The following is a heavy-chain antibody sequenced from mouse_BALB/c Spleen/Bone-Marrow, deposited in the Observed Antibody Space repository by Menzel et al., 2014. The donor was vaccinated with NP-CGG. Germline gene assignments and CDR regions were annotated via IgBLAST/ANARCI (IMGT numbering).Heavy chain of an antibody. J-gene: IGHJ4*01. D-gene: IGHD2-10*02. CDR2: IDPANGNT. Sequence: VQLKQSGADLVKTAASVKLSCTASGFNIKDTYMHWVKQRPEQGLEWIGRIDPANGNTKYDPKFQGKATITADTSSNADYLQLSSMTSESTAVYYCARGNFLYDNFLLDYWGQATSATVSS. CDR1: GFNIKDTY. CDR3: ARGNFLYDNFLLDY. V-gene: IGHV14-3*02.